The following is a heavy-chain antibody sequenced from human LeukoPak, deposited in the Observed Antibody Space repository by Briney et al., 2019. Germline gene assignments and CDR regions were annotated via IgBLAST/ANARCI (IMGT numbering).Heavy chain of an antibody. D-gene: IGHD3-10*01. CDR2: INPNSGGT. CDR3: ARDRVGVYGSGSYFHDY. Sequence: ASVKVSCKASGYTFIGYYMHWVRQAPGQGLEWMGRINPNSGGTNYAQKFQGRVTMTRDTSISTAYMELSRLRSDDTAVYYCARDRVGVYGSGSYFHDYWGQGTLVTVSS. V-gene: IGHV1-2*06. J-gene: IGHJ4*02. CDR1: GYTFIGYY.